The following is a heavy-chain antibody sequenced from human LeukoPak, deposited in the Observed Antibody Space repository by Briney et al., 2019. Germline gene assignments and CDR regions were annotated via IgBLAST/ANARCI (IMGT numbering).Heavy chain of an antibody. Sequence: PGASVKVSCKASGYTFTGYYMHWVRQAPGQGLEWMGWINPNSGGTNYAQKLQGRVTMTTDTSTSTAYMELRSLRSDDTAVYYCARAFPRPPELELPDRWGQGTLVTVSS. D-gene: IGHD1-7*01. CDR1: GYTFTGYY. J-gene: IGHJ5*02. CDR2: INPNSGGT. V-gene: IGHV1-2*02. CDR3: ARAFPRPPELELPDR.